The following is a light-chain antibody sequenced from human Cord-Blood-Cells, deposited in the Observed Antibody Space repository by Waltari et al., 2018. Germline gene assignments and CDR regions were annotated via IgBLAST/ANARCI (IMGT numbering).Light chain of an antibody. CDR3: CSYAASSTFDV. CDR2: EGS. J-gene: IGLJ1*01. CDR1: SSDVGSYNL. V-gene: IGLV2-23*01. Sequence: QSALTQPASVSGSPGQSITISCTGTSSDVGSYNLVSWYQQHPGKAPKLMIYEGSKRPSGVSNRFSGAKSGNTASLTSSGLQAEDEADYYCCSYAASSTFDVFGTGTKVTVL.